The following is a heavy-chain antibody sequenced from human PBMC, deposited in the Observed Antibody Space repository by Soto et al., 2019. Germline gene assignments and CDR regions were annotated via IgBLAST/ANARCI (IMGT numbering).Heavy chain of an antibody. CDR3: ARERVAVAEGDAFDI. Sequence: QVQLVESGGGVVQPGRSLRLSCAASGFTFSSYAMHWVRQAPGKGLEWVAVISYDGSNKYYVDSVKGRFTISRDNSKNTLYLQMNSLRAEDTAVYYCARERVAVAEGDAFDIWGQGTMVTVSS. J-gene: IGHJ3*02. CDR2: ISYDGSNK. D-gene: IGHD6-19*01. CDR1: GFTFSSYA. V-gene: IGHV3-30-3*01.